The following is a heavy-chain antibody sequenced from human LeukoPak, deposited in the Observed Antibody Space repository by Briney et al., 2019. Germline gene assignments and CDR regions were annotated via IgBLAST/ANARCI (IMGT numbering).Heavy chain of an antibody. CDR2: ISASGGST. CDR3: AKDRAVSFAMARGVIKGGFDI. CDR1: GFTLSSYA. J-gene: IGHJ3*02. D-gene: IGHD3-10*01. V-gene: IGHV3-23*01. Sequence: PGGSLRLSCAASGFTLSSYAMSWVRQAPGKGLEWVSGISASGGSTYYADSVKGRLTISRDNSKNTLYLQMNSLRAEDTAVYYCAKDRAVSFAMARGVIKGGFDIWGQGTMVTVSS.